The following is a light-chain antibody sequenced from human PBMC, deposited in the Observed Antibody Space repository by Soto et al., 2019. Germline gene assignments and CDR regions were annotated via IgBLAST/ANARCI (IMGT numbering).Light chain of an antibody. CDR3: QHYGGSFI. CDR1: QSINSKS. Sequence: EIVLTQSPGTLSLSPGEGATVSCRVSQSINSKSLVWYQRKFGQAPRLLIYNTSSRATGIPDRFSGSGSGTDFTLSISRLEPEDFAVYYCQHYGGSFIFGPGTKVAFK. CDR2: NTS. V-gene: IGKV3-20*01. J-gene: IGKJ3*01.